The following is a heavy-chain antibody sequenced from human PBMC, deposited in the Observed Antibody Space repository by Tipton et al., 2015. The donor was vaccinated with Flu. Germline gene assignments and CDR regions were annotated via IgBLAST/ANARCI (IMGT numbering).Heavy chain of an antibody. CDR3: ARHPSSLGAFDI. V-gene: IGHV4-38-2*01. CDR2: IYHSGST. Sequence: PGLVKPSETLSLTCAVSGYSISSGYYWGWIRQPPGKGLEWIGSIYHSGSTYYNPSLRSRFTISVDTSKNQFSLKLSSVTAADTAVYYCARHPSSLGAFDIWGQGTMVTVSS. J-gene: IGHJ3*02. CDR1: GYSISSGYY. D-gene: IGHD7-27*01.